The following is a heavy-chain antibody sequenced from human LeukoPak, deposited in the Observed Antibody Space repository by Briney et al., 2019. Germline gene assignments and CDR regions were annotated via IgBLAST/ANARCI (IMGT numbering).Heavy chain of an antibody. V-gene: IGHV1-2*02. J-gene: IGHJ4*02. D-gene: IGHD2-15*01. CDR1: GYTFTVYY. Sequence: ASVKVSCKVSGYTFTVYYMHWVRQAPGQGLEWLGWINPNSGGTNYAQNFQGRVTMTRDTSISTAYMELSRLRSEDTAVYYCAKGYCSGGTCYSYDYWGQGTLVTVSS. CDR2: INPNSGGT. CDR3: AKGYCSGGTCYSYDY.